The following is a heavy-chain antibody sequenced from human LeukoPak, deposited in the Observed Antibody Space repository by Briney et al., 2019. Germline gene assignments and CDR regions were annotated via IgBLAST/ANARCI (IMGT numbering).Heavy chain of an antibody. Sequence: GGSLRLSCAASGFTFRSSWMVWVRQAPGKGLEWVSYISSSASTIYYTDSVKGRFTISRDNAKNSLYLQMNSLRAEDTAVYYCARGAGYYDSPFWGQGTMVTVSS. CDR3: ARGAGYYDSPF. CDR1: GFTFRSSW. V-gene: IGHV3-48*04. D-gene: IGHD3-22*01. J-gene: IGHJ3*01. CDR2: ISSSASTI.